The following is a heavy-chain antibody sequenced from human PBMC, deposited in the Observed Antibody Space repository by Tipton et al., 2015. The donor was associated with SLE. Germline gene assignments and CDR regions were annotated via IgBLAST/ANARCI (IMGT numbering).Heavy chain of an antibody. CDR1: GASVSSFY. CDR3: ARGNYDSRGFSNAFDI. Sequence: LRLSCTVSGASVSSFYWSWIRQSPEKGLEWIGYIHYSGNIHSNSSLRSRVTLSVDTSKNQFSLNLNSVTAADTAVYFCARGNYDSRGFSNAFDIWGQGTMVTVSS. CDR2: IHYSGNI. V-gene: IGHV4-59*02. D-gene: IGHD3-22*01. J-gene: IGHJ3*02.